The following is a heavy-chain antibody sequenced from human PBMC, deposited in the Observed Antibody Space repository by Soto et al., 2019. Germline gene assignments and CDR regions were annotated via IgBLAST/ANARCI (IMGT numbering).Heavy chain of an antibody. CDR3: ARHDYGGFGL. D-gene: IGHD4-17*01. Sequence: QLQLQESGPGLVKPSETLSLTCTVSGGSISRSSYYWGWIRQPPGKGLEWIGSIYYSGSTYYNPSLKSRVTISVDTSKNHFSRKLSSVTAADTAVYYCARHDYGGFGLWGQGTLVTVSS. V-gene: IGHV4-39*01. CDR2: IYYSGST. J-gene: IGHJ4*02. CDR1: GGSISRSSYY.